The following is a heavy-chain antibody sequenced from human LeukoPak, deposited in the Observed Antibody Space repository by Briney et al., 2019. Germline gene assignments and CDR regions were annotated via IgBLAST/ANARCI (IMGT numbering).Heavy chain of an antibody. CDR1: GFTFNNYA. Sequence: PGVSLRLSCAASGFTFNNYAMTWVRQAPGKGLEWVSTISGSGDSTHYADSVKGRFTISRDNSKNTLYMQMNSLRVEDTAVYYCVKGCSYTGCYTSDYWGQGTLVTVSS. J-gene: IGHJ4*02. CDR2: ISGSGDST. CDR3: VKGCSYTGCYTSDY. D-gene: IGHD2-15*01. V-gene: IGHV3-23*01.